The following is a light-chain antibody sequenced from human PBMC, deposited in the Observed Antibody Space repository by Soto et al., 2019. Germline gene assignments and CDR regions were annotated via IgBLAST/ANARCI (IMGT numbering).Light chain of an antibody. J-gene: IGKJ2*01. Sequence: EIVLTQSPGTLSLSPGERATLSCRASQSVSNSYLAWYQQKPGQAPRHLIYSASGRATGIPDRFSGSWSGTDCPLTISRLEPEDVAGYYCQQYGSSPYTFGQGTKLEI. V-gene: IGKV3-20*01. CDR3: QQYGSSPYT. CDR2: SAS. CDR1: QSVSNSY.